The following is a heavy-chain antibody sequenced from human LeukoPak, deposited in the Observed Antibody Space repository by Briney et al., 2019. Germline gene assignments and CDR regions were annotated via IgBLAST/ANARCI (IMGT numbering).Heavy chain of an antibody. CDR1: GGSISSYY. CDR3: ARKSSSWSTLYYFDY. CDR2: INRYGST. J-gene: IGHJ4*02. D-gene: IGHD6-13*01. V-gene: IGHV4-34*01. Sequence: SETLSLTCTVSGGSISSYYWSWSRQPPGKGLEWIGEINRYGSTNYNPSLKSRVTISVDTSNNQFSLKLTSVTAADTAVYYCARKSSSWSTLYYFDYWGQGALVTVSS.